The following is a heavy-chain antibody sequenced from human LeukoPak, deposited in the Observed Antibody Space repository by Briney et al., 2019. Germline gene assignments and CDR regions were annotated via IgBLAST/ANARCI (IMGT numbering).Heavy chain of an antibody. CDR1: GFAFSSYA. Sequence: GGSLRLSCAASGFAFSSYAMSWVRQAPGKGLEWVSAISGSGGSTYYADSVKGRFTISRDNSKNTLYLQMNSLRAEDTAVYYCAKESCSSTSCYIFDYWGQGTLVTVSS. CDR2: ISGSGGST. J-gene: IGHJ4*02. CDR3: AKESCSSTSCYIFDY. V-gene: IGHV3-23*01. D-gene: IGHD2-2*02.